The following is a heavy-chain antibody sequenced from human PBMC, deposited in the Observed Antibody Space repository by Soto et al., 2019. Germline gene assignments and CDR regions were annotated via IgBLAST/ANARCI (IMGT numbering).Heavy chain of an antibody. CDR3: ARGLDRAYGDYVLYYYYGMDV. CDR2: IWYDGSNK. D-gene: IGHD4-17*01. V-gene: IGHV3-33*01. J-gene: IGHJ6*02. Sequence: PGGSLRLSCAASGFTFSSYGMHWVRQAPGKGLEWVAVIWYDGSNKYYADSVKGRFTISRDNSKNTLYLQMNSLRAEDTAVYYCARGLDRAYGDYVLYYYYGMDVWGQGTTVTVSS. CDR1: GFTFSSYG.